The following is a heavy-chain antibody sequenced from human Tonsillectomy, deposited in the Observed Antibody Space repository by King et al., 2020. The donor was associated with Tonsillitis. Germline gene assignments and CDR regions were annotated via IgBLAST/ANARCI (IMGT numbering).Heavy chain of an antibody. CDR3: ARDYYDSSGYNYHYYGMDV. CDR1: GDSVSSNTAA. Sequence: HVQLQQSGPGLVKPSQSLSLTCAISGDSVSSNTAAWNWIRQSPSRGLEWLGRTYYRSQWYNDYAMSVKSRININPDTSKNQFSLQLNSVTPEDTAVYYCARDYYDSSGYNYHYYGMDVWGQGTTVTVSS. J-gene: IGHJ6*02. V-gene: IGHV6-1*01. D-gene: IGHD3-22*01. CDR2: TYYRSQWYN.